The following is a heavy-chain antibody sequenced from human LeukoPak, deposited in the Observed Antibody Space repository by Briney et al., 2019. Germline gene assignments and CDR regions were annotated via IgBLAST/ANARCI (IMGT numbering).Heavy chain of an antibody. J-gene: IGHJ6*03. Sequence: ASVKVSCKASGNTFTMYNIHWVRQAPGQGLEWMGMINPSDGATTYTQKFQGRVTMTRDMSTTTVYMDLRRLRSEDTAVYFGAREQRGGLSANLGGLFASYYTYYYMDVWGRGTTVTVSS. D-gene: IGHD3-16*01. CDR2: INPSDGAT. V-gene: IGHV1-46*01. CDR1: GNTFTMYN. CDR3: AREQRGGLSANLGGLFASYYTYYYMDV.